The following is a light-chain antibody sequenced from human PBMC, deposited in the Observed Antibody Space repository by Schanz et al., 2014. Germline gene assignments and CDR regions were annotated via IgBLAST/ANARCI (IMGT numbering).Light chain of an antibody. V-gene: IGLV2-23*01. J-gene: IGLJ3*02. CDR3: CSYAGSTNLR. Sequence: QSALTQPASVSGSPGQSITISCTGTSSDVGSYNLVSWYQQHPGKAPKLMIYDVSNRPSGVSNRFSGSKSGNTASLTISGLQAEDEADYYCCSYAGSTNLRFGGGTKLTVL. CDR2: DVS. CDR1: SSDVGSYNL.